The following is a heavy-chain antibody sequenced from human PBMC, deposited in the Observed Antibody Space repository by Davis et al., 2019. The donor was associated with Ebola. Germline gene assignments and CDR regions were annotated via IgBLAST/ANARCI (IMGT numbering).Heavy chain of an antibody. CDR3: VRGWGRTGMGV. CDR1: GDSVSGNSGA. D-gene: IGHD1-26*01. Sequence: HSQTLSLTCAISGDSVSGNSGAWNWIRQSPSRGLEWLGRTYYSSKWFNDYAVSVKSRITINPDTSKNQFSLQLSSVTPEDTAVYYCVRGWGRTGMGVWGQGTTVIASS. CDR2: TYYSSKWFN. V-gene: IGHV6-1*01. J-gene: IGHJ6*02.